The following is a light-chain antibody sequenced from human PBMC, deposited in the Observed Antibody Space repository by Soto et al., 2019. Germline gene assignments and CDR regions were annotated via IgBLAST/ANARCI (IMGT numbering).Light chain of an antibody. Sequence: QSALTQPASVSGSPGQSIAISCTGTSSDVGGYNYVSWYQQHPGKAPKLMIYDVSNRPSGVSNRFSGSKSGNTASLTISGLKDEDEADYYCSSYTSSSTYVFGTGTKVXVL. V-gene: IGLV2-14*01. J-gene: IGLJ1*01. CDR2: DVS. CDR1: SSDVGGYNY. CDR3: SSYTSSSTYV.